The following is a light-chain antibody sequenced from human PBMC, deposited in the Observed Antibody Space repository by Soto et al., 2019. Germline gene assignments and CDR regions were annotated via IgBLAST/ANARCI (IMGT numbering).Light chain of an antibody. Sequence: EIVMTQSPATLSVSPGERATLSCRASQSINNNLAWYQQKRGQGPRLLIFGASSRATGTPARFSGSGSGTGFTLTIRSLQSEDFAIYYCQQYNDWPLTYGGGTKGEIK. J-gene: IGKJ4*02. CDR1: QSINNN. V-gene: IGKV3-15*01. CDR3: QQYNDWPLT. CDR2: GAS.